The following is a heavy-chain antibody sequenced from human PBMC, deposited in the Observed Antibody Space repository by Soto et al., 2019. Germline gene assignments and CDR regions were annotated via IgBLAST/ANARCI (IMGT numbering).Heavy chain of an antibody. V-gene: IGHV3-49*03. CDR3: TRYHYDFWSGYYTPLDY. D-gene: IGHD3-3*01. CDR1: GFTFGDYA. J-gene: IGHJ4*02. CDR2: IRSKAYGGTT. Sequence: GGSLRLSCTASGFTFGDYAMSWFRQAPGKGLEWVGFIRSKAYGGTTEYAASVKGRFTISRDDSKSIAYLQMNSLKTEDTAVYYCTRYHYDFWSGYYTPLDYWGQGTLVTVSS.